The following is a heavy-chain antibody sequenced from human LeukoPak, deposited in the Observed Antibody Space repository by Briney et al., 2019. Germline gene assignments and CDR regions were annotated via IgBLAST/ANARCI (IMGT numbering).Heavy chain of an antibody. V-gene: IGHV3-7*01. CDR1: GFTFSSYA. CDR2: IKQDGSEK. CDR3: AREVRIVGATRYYYYYGMDV. J-gene: IGHJ6*02. Sequence: GGSLRLSCAASGFTFSSYAMSWVRQAPGKGREWVAKIKQDGSEKYYVDSVKGRFTISRDNAKNSLYLQMNSLRAEDTAVYYCAREVRIVGATRYYYYYGMDVWGQGTTVTVSS. D-gene: IGHD1-26*01.